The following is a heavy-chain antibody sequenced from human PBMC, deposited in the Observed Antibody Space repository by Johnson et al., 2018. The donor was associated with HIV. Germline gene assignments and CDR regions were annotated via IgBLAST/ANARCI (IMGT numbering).Heavy chain of an antibody. Sequence: VQLVESGGDLVQPWGSLRLSCAASGFAFSSYAMTWVRQAPGKGLEWVSTISGSGGSTYYADSVKGQFTIPRDNSKNTLYLQMNSLRAEDTAIYYCAKGRYSSSWYLAGAFDIWGQGTMVTVSS. CDR2: ISGSGGST. CDR3: AKGRYSSSWYLAGAFDI. J-gene: IGHJ3*02. CDR1: GFAFSSYA. V-gene: IGHV3-23*04. D-gene: IGHD6-13*01.